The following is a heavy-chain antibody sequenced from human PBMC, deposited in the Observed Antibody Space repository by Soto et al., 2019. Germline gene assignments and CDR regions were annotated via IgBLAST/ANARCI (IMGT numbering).Heavy chain of an antibody. J-gene: IGHJ6*03. D-gene: IGHD2-2*01. V-gene: IGHV4-4*02. Sequence: QVQLQESGPGLVKPSGTLSLTCAVSSGSISSSNWWSWVRQPPGKGLEWIGEIYHSGSTNYNPSLKSRVTISVDHSKHQFSLKLSAVTAADTAVYYCASGYCSSTSCPHYYYYYYMGVWGKGTTVTVSS. CDR1: SGSISSSNW. CDR2: IYHSGST. CDR3: ASGYCSSTSCPHYYYYYYMGV.